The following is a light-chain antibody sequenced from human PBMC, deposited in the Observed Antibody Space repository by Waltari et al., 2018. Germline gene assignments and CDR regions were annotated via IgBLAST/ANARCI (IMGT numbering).Light chain of an antibody. V-gene: IGLV1-47*01. CDR2: RND. Sequence: QSVLTQPPSASGTPGQRVTMSCSGSSSNIGSNDVYWYQPLPGTAPKLPIYRNDQRPGGLPDRFSGSKSGSSASLAISGLRSEDEADYYCAAWDDSLSGLVVFGGGTKVTVL. CDR3: AAWDDSLSGLVV. CDR1: SSNIGSND. J-gene: IGLJ2*01.